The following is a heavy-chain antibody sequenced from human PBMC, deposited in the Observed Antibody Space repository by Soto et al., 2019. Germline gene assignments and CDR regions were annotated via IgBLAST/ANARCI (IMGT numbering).Heavy chain of an antibody. V-gene: IGHV4-59*01. J-gene: IGHJ6*02. Sequence: QVQLQASGPGLVKPSETLSLTCTVSGGSISSYCWSWIRQHPGQGLEWLGYIYNSGPTNYTPSLKSRVTISVHTSKSQFSLQLSSVTAADTAVHYCAGAGSSPSYCFYGMDVWGQGTTVTVSS. CDR1: GGSISSYC. CDR2: IYNSGPT. D-gene: IGHD3-10*01. CDR3: AGAGSSPSYCFYGMDV.